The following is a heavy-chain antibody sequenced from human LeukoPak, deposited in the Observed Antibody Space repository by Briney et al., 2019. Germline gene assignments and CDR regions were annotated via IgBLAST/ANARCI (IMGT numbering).Heavy chain of an antibody. CDR2: IKQDGSEK. Sequence: GGSLRLSCAASGFTFSRYWMSWVRQAPGEGLEWVSNIKQDGSEKYYVDSVKGRFTISRDNAKNSLYLQMNSLRAEDTAVYYCARLISDCSSTSCYYWFDPWGQGTLVTVSS. CDR3: ARLISDCSSTSCYYWFDP. D-gene: IGHD2-2*01. CDR1: GFTFSRYW. J-gene: IGHJ5*02. V-gene: IGHV3-7*05.